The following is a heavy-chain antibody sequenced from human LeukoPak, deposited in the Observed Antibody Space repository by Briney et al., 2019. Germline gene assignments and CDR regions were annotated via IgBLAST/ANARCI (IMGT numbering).Heavy chain of an antibody. D-gene: IGHD6-19*01. CDR1: GGTFSSYA. CDR2: IIPIFGAA. CDR3: ARKAVAGYYFDY. Sequence: ASVTVSCTASGGTFSSYAISWVRQAPGQGLEWMGGIIPIFGAANYAQKFQGRVTITADESTSTAYMELSSLRSEDTAVYYCARKAVAGYYFDYWGQGTLVTVSS. J-gene: IGHJ4*02. V-gene: IGHV1-69*13.